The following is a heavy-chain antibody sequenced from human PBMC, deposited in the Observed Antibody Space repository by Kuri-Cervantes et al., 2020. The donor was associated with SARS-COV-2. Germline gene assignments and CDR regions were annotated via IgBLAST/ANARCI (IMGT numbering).Heavy chain of an antibody. CDR3: ARGRGITMIVVGLDI. D-gene: IGHD3-22*01. Sequence: SVKVSCKASGDTFTISAITWVRLVPGQGLQWMGRIVPIVGRPDYAPKFQGRVTITADSSTSTAYMELNSLRSEDTAVYYCARGRGITMIVVGLDIWGQGTMVTVSS. J-gene: IGHJ3*02. CDR2: IVPIVGRP. V-gene: IGHV1-69*04. CDR1: GDTFTISA.